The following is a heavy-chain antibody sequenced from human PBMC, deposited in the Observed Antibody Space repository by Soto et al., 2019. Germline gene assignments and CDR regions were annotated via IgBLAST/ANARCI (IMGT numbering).Heavy chain of an antibody. D-gene: IGHD3-22*01. J-gene: IGHJ3*02. Sequence: ETLSLTCTVSGGSISSYYWSWIRQPPGKGLEWIGYIYYSGSTNYNPSLKSRVTISVDTSKNQFSLKLSSVTAADTAVYYCARVLYYDKDAFDIWGQGTMVTVSS. V-gene: IGHV4-59*01. CDR3: ARVLYYDKDAFDI. CDR1: GGSISSYY. CDR2: IYYSGST.